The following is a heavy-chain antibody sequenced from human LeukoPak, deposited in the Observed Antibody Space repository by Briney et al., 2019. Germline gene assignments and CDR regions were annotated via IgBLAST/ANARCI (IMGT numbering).Heavy chain of an antibody. CDR3: VRDETLWTLDY. CDR1: GFTFSGHW. J-gene: IGHJ4*02. Sequence: GGSLRLSCTASGFTFSGHWIHWVRQAPGMGLVWVSRINERGTDSMYAESVKGRFTISRDNAKNTVYLQMNSLRAEDTAVYYCVRDETLWTLDYWGQGNLVTVSS. V-gene: IGHV3-74*03. CDR2: INERGTDS. D-gene: IGHD1-1*01.